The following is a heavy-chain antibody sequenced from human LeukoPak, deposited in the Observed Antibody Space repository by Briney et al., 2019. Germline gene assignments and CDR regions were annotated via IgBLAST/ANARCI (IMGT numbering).Heavy chain of an antibody. CDR3: ARASSGWYEDY. D-gene: IGHD6-19*01. Sequence: GASVKVSCKASGYTFTNYYVHWVRQAPGQGLQWMGIINPTGDSTSYAQKFQGRVTMTRDTSISTAYMELSRLRSDDTAVYYCARASSGWYEDYWGQGTLVTVSS. J-gene: IGHJ4*02. CDR2: INPTGDST. V-gene: IGHV1-46*01. CDR1: GYTFTNYY.